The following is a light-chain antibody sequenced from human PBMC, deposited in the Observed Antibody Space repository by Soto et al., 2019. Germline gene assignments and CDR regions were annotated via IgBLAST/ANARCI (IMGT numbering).Light chain of an antibody. J-gene: IGLJ2*01. CDR2: STI. V-gene: IGLV7-43*01. Sequence: QAVVTQEPSLTVSPGGTVTLTCASSTGAVTSGYYPNWCQQKPGQAPRPLLYSTINKHSWTPALFSGSLLAGKAALNLSEVKPEDEGEYYCMISNGPDQVFGGGPKLTVL. CDR3: MISNGPDQV. CDR1: TGAVTSGYY.